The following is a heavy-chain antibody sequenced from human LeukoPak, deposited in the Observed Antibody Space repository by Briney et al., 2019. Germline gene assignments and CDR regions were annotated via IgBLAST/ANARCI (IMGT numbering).Heavy chain of an antibody. CDR2: ISAYNGNT. D-gene: IGHD6-13*01. CDR1: GYTFTSYG. V-gene: IGHV1-18*01. Sequence: RGASVKVSCKASGYTFTSYGISWVRQAPGQGLEWMGWISAYNGNTNYAQKLQGRVTMTTDTSTSTAYMELRSLRSDDTAVYYCARDQRGSSSWSRFDPWGQGTLVTVSS. CDR3: ARDQRGSSSWSRFDP. J-gene: IGHJ5*02.